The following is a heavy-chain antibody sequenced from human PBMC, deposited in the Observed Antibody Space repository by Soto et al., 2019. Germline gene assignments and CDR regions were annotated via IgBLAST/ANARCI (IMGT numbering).Heavy chain of an antibody. V-gene: IGHV5-51*01. CDR1: GYRIIGHG. Sequence: PGELLRVRWRGSGYRIIGHGIRLVRQMPGKGLEWMGIIYPGDSDTRYSPSFQGQVTISADKSISTAYLQWNSLKASDTAMYYCTRQVPYSLGPQPDCWGQGTLVTVSS. CDR3: TRQVPYSLGPQPDC. J-gene: IGHJ4*02. CDR2: IYPGDSDT. D-gene: IGHD4-4*01.